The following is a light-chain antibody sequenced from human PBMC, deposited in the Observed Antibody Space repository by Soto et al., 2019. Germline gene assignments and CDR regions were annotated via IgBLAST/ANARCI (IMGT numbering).Light chain of an antibody. Sequence: QSALTRPRSVSGSPGQSVTISCTGTSSDVGAYKYVSWYLQHPGKAPKLLIYDVTKPPSGVPDRFSGSKSGNTASLTISGLQAEDEAHYYCCSYAGSYSWVFGEGTQLTVL. CDR3: CSYAGSYSWV. CDR2: DVT. CDR1: SSDVGAYKY. V-gene: IGLV2-11*01. J-gene: IGLJ3*02.